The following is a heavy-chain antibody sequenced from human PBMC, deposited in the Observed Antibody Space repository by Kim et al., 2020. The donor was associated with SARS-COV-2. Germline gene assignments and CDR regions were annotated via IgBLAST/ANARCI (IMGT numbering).Heavy chain of an antibody. CDR1: GFTFSSYA. Sequence: GGSLRLSCAASGFTFSSYAMSWVRQAPGKGLEWVSAISGSGGSTYYADSVKGRFTISRDNSKNTLYLQMNSLRAEDTAVYYCAKDRDWNYVFAGGQFDYWGQGTLVTVSS. D-gene: IGHD1-7*01. J-gene: IGHJ4*02. V-gene: IGHV3-23*01. CDR2: ISGSGGST. CDR3: AKDRDWNYVFAGGQFDY.